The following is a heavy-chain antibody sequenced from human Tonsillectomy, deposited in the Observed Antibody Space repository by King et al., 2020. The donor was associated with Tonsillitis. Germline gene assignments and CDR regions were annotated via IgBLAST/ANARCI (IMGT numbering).Heavy chain of an antibody. Sequence: QLVQSGAEVKKPGASVKVSCKASGYTFTSSGISWVRQAPGQGLEWMGWISAYTGNIRYAQKLQDRVTMTTDTSTSTASMELRSLRSDDTAVYYCARDGPLRPIESEVAGTHYYYYMDVWGKGTTVTVSS. J-gene: IGHJ6*03. CDR3: ARDGPLRPIESEVAGTHYYYYMDV. CDR2: ISAYTGNI. CDR1: GYTFTSSG. D-gene: IGHD6-19*01. V-gene: IGHV1-18*01.